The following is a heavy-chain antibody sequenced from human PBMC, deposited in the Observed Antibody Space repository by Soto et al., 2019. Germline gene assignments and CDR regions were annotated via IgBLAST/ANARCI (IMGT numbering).Heavy chain of an antibody. J-gene: IGHJ6*02. CDR2: INHSGST. CDR3: ARIVVVVAATLRQVYYYGMDV. V-gene: IGHV4-34*01. Sequence: PSETLSLTCAVYGGSFSGYYWSWIRQPPGKGLEWIGEINHSGSTNYNPSLKSRVTISVDTSKNQFSLKLSSVTAADTAVYYCARIVVVVAATLRQVYYYGMDVWGQGTTVTVSS. D-gene: IGHD2-15*01. CDR1: GGSFSGYY.